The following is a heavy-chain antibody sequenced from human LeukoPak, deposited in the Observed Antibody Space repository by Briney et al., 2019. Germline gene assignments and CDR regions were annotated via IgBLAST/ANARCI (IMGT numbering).Heavy chain of an antibody. D-gene: IGHD3-22*01. CDR3: VRCYYDSSGYNFDY. Sequence: SETLSLTCTVSGGSFSSGSYYWSWIRQPPGKGLEWIGYIHNSGSTNYNPSLKSRVTISVDTSKNQFSLKLSSVTAADTAVYYCVRCYYDSSGYNFDYWGQGTLVTVSS. V-gene: IGHV4-61*01. J-gene: IGHJ4*02. CDR2: IHNSGST. CDR1: GGSFSSGSYY.